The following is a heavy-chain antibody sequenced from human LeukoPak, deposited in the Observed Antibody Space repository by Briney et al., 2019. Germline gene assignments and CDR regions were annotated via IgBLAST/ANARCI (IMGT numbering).Heavy chain of an antibody. J-gene: IGHJ4*02. CDR3: ARSLTGVTSY. V-gene: IGHV3-74*01. CDR2: ITSDGSST. Sequence: GGSLRLSCAASGFTLSNYWMHWVRQAPGKGLVWVSRITSDGSSTNYADSVKARFTISRDNAKNTLYLQMNSLRAEDTAVYYGARSLTGVTSYWGQGTLVTVSS. D-gene: IGHD7-27*01. CDR1: GFTLSNYW.